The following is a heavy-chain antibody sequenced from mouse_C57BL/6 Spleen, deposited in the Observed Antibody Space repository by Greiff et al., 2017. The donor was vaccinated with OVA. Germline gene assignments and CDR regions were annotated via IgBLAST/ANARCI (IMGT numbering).Heavy chain of an antibody. J-gene: IGHJ2*01. CDR3: ARSYYGSSPYFDY. CDR2: IYPGDGDT. D-gene: IGHD1-1*01. V-gene: IGHV1-82*01. CDR1: GYAFSSSW. Sequence: VKLMESGPELVKPGASVKISCKASGYAFSSSWMNWVKQRPGKGLEWIGRIYPGDGDTNYNGKFKGKATLTADKSSSTAYMQLSSLTSEDSAVYFCARSYYGSSPYFDYWGQGTTLTVSS.